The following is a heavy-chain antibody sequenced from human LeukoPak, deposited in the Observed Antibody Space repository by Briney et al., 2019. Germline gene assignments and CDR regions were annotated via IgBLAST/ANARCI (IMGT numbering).Heavy chain of an antibody. J-gene: IGHJ4*02. D-gene: IGHD6-19*01. CDR3: ARGRRYSSGWPFDY. CDR1: GGSISGYY. CDR2: INHSGST. V-gene: IGHV4-34*01. Sequence: NPSETLSLTCTVSGGSISGYYWSWIRQPPGKGLEWIGEINHSGSTNYNPSLKSRVTISVDTSKNQFSLKLSSVTAADTAVYYCARGRRYSSGWPFDYWGQGTLVTVSS.